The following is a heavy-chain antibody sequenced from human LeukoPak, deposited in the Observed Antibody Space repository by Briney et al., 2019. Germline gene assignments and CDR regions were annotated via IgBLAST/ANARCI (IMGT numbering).Heavy chain of an antibody. J-gene: IGHJ3*02. CDR3: ARVQGHPPNGLDI. Sequence: PGGSLRLSCAASGFTLSSYAMHWVRQAPGKGLEWVAVISYDGTNKYYADSVKGRFTISRDNAKNTLYLQMNSLRAEDTAVYYCARVQGHPPNGLDIWGQGTMVTVSS. CDR1: GFTLSSYA. CDR2: ISYDGTNK. V-gene: IGHV3-30-3*01. D-gene: IGHD2-8*01.